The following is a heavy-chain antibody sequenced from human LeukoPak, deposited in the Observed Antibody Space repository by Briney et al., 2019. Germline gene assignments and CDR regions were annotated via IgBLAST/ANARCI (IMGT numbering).Heavy chain of an antibody. J-gene: IGHJ4*02. Sequence: SETLSLTCAVSGYSISSDNWWVWIRQPPGKGLEWIGFINYGGGIYYNPSLMTRVTMSVDTSKSQFSLKLSSVTAADTAVYYCARGGGPYYYGSGSYSDFDYWGQGTLVTVSS. CDR1: GYSISSDNW. V-gene: IGHV4-28*05. D-gene: IGHD3-10*01. CDR2: INYGGGI. CDR3: ARGGGPYYYGSGSYSDFDY.